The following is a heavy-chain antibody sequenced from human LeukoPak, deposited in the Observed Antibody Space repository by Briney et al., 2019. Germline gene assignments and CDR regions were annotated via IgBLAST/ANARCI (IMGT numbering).Heavy chain of an antibody. CDR3: ARDTPGTAVGGIDV. D-gene: IGHD5-18*01. CDR1: GYTFTSYG. Sequence: ASVKVSCKASGYTFTSYGISWVRQAPGQGLEWMGWISAYNGNTNYAQKLQGRVTMTTDTSTSTAYMELSSLRSDDTAVYYCARDTPGTAVGGIDVWGQGTLVTVSS. CDR2: ISAYNGNT. V-gene: IGHV1-18*01. J-gene: IGHJ3*01.